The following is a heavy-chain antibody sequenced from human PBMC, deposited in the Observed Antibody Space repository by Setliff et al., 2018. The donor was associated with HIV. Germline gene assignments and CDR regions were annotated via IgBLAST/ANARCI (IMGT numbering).Heavy chain of an antibody. Sequence: SETLSLTCAVYGGSFSGYYWNWIRQPPGKGLEWIGYIYYSGSTNYNPSLKSRVTISVDTSKNQFSLKLTSVTAAYTAVYYCAREIYGGNSRPFDYWGQGTLVTVSS. D-gene: IGHD4-17*01. CDR2: IYYSGST. CDR3: AREIYGGNSRPFDY. CDR1: GGSFSGYY. V-gene: IGHV4-59*01. J-gene: IGHJ4*02.